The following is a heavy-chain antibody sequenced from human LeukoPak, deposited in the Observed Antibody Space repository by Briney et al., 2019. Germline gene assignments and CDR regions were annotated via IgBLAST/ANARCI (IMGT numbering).Heavy chain of an antibody. CDR1: GFTVSSNY. J-gene: IGHJ6*02. CDR2: IYSGGST. Sequence: PGGSLRLSCAASGFTVSSNYMSWVRQAPGKGLEWVSVIYSGGSTYYADSVKGRFTISRDNSKNTLYLQMNSLRAEDTAVYYCARDLLATSYYCMDVWGQGTTVTVSS. CDR3: ARDLLATSYYCMDV. D-gene: IGHD5-24*01. V-gene: IGHV3-53*01.